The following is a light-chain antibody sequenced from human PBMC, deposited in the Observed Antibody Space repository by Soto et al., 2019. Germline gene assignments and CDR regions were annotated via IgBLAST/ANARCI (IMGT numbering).Light chain of an antibody. CDR3: QQADSFPLT. J-gene: IGKJ4*01. CDR2: GAS. Sequence: DIQITQSPSSVFPSVGGIVTMTWLASQGISRWLAWYQRKPGKAPKLLIYGASSLQSGVPSRFSGSGSGTDFTLNISSLQPEDFATYYCQQADSFPLTFGGGTKV. V-gene: IGKV1-12*01. CDR1: QGISRW.